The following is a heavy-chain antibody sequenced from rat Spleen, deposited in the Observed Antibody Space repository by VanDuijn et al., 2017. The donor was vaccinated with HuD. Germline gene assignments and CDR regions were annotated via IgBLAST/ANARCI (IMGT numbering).Heavy chain of an antibody. CDR1: GFTFSTAW. Sequence: EVQLVESGGGLVQPGRSLKLSCVASGFTFSTAWMYWYRQFPEKRLEWVARIKAKSNNYATDYTESVKGRFTISRDDSKSSIYLQMNNLKEEDTAIYYCATPTYWGQGTLVTVSS. D-gene: IGHD3-5*01. CDR2: IKAKSNNYAT. CDR3: ATPTY. V-gene: IGHV6-6*01. J-gene: IGHJ3*01.